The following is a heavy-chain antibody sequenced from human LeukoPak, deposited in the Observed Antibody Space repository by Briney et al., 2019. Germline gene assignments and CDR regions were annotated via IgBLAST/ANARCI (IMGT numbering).Heavy chain of an antibody. J-gene: IGHJ4*02. CDR2: IYYSGST. CDR3: ARLRYSSSSAFDY. D-gene: IGHD6-6*01. Sequence: PSETLSLTCTVSGGSISSYYWSWIRQPAGKVLEWIGRIYYSGSTYYNPSLKSRVTISVDTSKNQFSLKLSSVTAADTAVYYCARLRYSSSSAFDYWGQGTLVTVSS. V-gene: IGHV4-4*07. CDR1: GGSISSYY.